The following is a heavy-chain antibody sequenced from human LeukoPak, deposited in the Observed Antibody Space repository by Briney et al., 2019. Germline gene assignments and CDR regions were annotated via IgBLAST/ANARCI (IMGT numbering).Heavy chain of an antibody. V-gene: IGHV3-23*01. D-gene: IGHD6-19*01. Sequence: PGGSLRLSCVASGFTFSSYAMTWVRQAPGKGLEWVSVISVSGGNTYYAGSVKGRFTISRDNSKNTLYLQMDSLRVEDTAVYYCAKVAVHSSGWYGFDSWGQGTLVTVSS. J-gene: IGHJ5*01. CDR2: ISVSGGNT. CDR1: GFTFSSYA. CDR3: AKVAVHSSGWYGFDS.